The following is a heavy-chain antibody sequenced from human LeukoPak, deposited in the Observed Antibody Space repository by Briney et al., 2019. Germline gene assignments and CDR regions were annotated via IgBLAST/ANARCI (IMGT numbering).Heavy chain of an antibody. V-gene: IGHV4-31*03. CDR2: IYYSGST. CDR1: GGSISSGGYY. Sequence: TLSLTCTVSGGSISSGGYYWTWIRQHPGKGLEWIVYIYYSGSTYYNPSLKNRVTMSVDMSKNQFSLKLSSVTAADTAVYYCARAKAYDNNGFYYQGAFDIWGQGTMVTVSS. J-gene: IGHJ3*02. D-gene: IGHD3-22*01. CDR3: ARAKAYDNNGFYYQGAFDI.